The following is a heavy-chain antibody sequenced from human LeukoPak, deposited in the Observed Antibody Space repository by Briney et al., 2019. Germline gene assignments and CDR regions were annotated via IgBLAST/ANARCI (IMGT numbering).Heavy chain of an antibody. V-gene: IGHV4-59*08. Sequence: SSETLSLTCTVSGGSISNYYWSCIRQPPGKGLEWIGYIYYSGSTNYNPSLKSRVTISVDTSKNQFSLKLSSVTAADTAVYYCARQLPGPNNWFDPWGQGTLVTVSS. D-gene: IGHD2-21*01. CDR1: GGSISNYY. CDR2: IYYSGST. CDR3: ARQLPGPNNWFDP. J-gene: IGHJ5*02.